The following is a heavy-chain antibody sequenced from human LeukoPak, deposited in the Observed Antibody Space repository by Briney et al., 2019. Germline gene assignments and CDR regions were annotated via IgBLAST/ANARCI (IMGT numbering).Heavy chain of an antibody. J-gene: IGHJ4*02. CDR1: GFTFSSYC. CDR3: AKEEAHGYCSSSSCYKAGYYFDY. Sequence: GGSLRLSCAASGFTFSSYCMRWVRQAPGKGLEWVAVISNDGSNKYYADSVKGRFTISRDNSKNTLYLQMNSLRAEDTAVYYCAKEEAHGYCSSSSCYKAGYYFDYWGQGTLVTVSS. CDR2: ISNDGSNK. D-gene: IGHD2-2*02. V-gene: IGHV3-30*18.